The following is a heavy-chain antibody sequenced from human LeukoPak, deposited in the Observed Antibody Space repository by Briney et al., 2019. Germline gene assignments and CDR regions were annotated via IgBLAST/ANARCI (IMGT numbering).Heavy chain of an antibody. V-gene: IGHV1-8*01. Sequence: ASVKVSCKASGYTFTSYDINWVRQATGQGLEWMGWMNPNSGNTGYARKFQGRVTMTRNTSISTAYMELSSLRSEDTAVYYCAFGYSGYDRPDYFDYWGQGTLVTVSS. D-gene: IGHD5-12*01. CDR3: AFGYSGYDRPDYFDY. CDR1: GYTFTSYD. CDR2: MNPNSGNT. J-gene: IGHJ4*02.